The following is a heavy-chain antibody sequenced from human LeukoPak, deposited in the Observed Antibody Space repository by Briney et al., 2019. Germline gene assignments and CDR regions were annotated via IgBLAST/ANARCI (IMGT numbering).Heavy chain of an antibody. CDR1: GGSISRYY. V-gene: IGHV4-4*07. CDR3: ARGGDYYDSSGYPIQH. Sequence: SETLSLTCTVSGGSISRYYGRWIRQPAGKGLEWIGRIYTSGSTNYNPSLKRRVTMSVDTSKNQFSMKLSSVTAADTAVYYCARGGDYYDSSGYPIQHWGQGTLVTVSS. D-gene: IGHD3-22*01. CDR2: IYTSGST. J-gene: IGHJ1*01.